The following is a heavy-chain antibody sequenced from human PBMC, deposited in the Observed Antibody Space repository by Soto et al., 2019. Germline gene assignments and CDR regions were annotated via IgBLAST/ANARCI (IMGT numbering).Heavy chain of an antibody. CDR3: AKDGGKDGYFGNWFYL. D-gene: IGHD5-12*01. CDR2: IIPIFGSA. Sequence: SVKVSCKASGGTYSNYAITWVRQAPGQGLEWLGRIIPIFGSANYAQKFQGRVTITVDESTTTAYMELSSLRSDETAVYYCAKDGGKDGYFGNWFYLWGQGTLVTGSS. CDR1: GGTYSNYA. J-gene: IGHJ5*02. V-gene: IGHV1-69*13.